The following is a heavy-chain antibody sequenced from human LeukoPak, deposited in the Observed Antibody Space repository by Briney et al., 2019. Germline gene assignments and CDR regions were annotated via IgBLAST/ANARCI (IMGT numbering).Heavy chain of an antibody. CDR1: GFTLRSYG. V-gene: IGHV3-30*03. D-gene: IGHD4-17*01. CDR2: ISYDGSTK. CDR3: ARPPTVTPFSAEYFQH. J-gene: IGHJ1*01. Sequence: GGSLRLSCSASGFTLRSYGMHWVRQAPGKGLEWVAVISYDGSTKYYADSVNGRFTISRDNSKNTLYLQMNSLRPEDTAVYYCARPPTVTPFSAEYFQHRGQGTLVTVSS.